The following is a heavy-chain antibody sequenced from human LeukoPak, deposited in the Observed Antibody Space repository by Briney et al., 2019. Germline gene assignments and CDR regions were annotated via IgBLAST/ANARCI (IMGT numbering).Heavy chain of an antibody. CDR1: GDSISSSNW. Sequence: SGTLSLTCAVSGDSISSSNWWSWVRQPPGKGLEWIGQIYHSGSTNYNPSLESRVTVSVDKSKNQFSLKLSSVTAADTAVYYCARVDYFDSSGYYLPIPFGYFQHWGQGTLVTVSS. V-gene: IGHV4-4*02. CDR3: ARVDYFDSSGYYLPIPFGYFQH. J-gene: IGHJ1*01. CDR2: IYHSGST. D-gene: IGHD3-22*01.